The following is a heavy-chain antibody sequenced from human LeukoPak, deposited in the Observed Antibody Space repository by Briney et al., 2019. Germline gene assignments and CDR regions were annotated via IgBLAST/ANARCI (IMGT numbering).Heavy chain of an antibody. V-gene: IGHV1-24*01. D-gene: IGHD3-22*01. J-gene: IGHJ4*02. CDR1: GYTLTELS. CDR2: FDPEDGET. CDR3: ATVTINSVDSSGYFDY. Sequence: ASVKVSCKVSGYTLTELSMHWVRQAPGKGLEWMGGFDPEDGETIYAQKFQGRVTMTEDTSTDTAYMELSSLRSEDTAVYYCATVTINSVDSSGYFDYWGQGTPVTVSS.